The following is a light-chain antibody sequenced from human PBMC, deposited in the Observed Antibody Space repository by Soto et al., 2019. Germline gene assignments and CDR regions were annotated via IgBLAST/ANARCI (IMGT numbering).Light chain of an antibody. CDR3: QQYNTNSPIT. Sequence: TRMTHSPSTLAGSVGARFTITCRASQTISSWLAWYRQKPGKAPKLLIYKASTLKSGVPSRFSGSGSGTEFTLTITSLQPDDFATYYCQQYNTNSPITFGQGTRLEIK. CDR1: QTISSW. CDR2: KAS. V-gene: IGKV1-5*03. J-gene: IGKJ5*01.